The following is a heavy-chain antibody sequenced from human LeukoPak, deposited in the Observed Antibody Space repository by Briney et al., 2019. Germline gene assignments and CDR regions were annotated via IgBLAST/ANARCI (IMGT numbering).Heavy chain of an antibody. J-gene: IGHJ6*02. CDR1: GYTFTAYY. Sequence: GASVKVSCKASGYTFTAYYMHWVRQAPGQGLEWMGRINPNSGGTNYAQKFQGRVTMTRDTSISTAYMELSRLRSDDTAVYYCARGCSSTSCYTKDGMDVWGQGTTVTVSS. CDR2: INPNSGGT. CDR3: ARGCSSTSCYTKDGMDV. V-gene: IGHV1-2*06. D-gene: IGHD2-2*02.